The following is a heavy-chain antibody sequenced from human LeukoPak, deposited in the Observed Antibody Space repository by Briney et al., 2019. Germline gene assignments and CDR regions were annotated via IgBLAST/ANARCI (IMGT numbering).Heavy chain of an antibody. Sequence: GRSLRLSCAASGFTFSSYAMHWVRQAPGKGLEWVAVISYNGSNKYYADSVKGRFTISRDNSKNTLYLQMNSLRAEDTAVYYCASTPQWGQGTLVTVSS. CDR1: GFTFSSYA. J-gene: IGHJ4*02. CDR2: ISYNGSNK. CDR3: ASTPQ. V-gene: IGHV3-30-3*01.